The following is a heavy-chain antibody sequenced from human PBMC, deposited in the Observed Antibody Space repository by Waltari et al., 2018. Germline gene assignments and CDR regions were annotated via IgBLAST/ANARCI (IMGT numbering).Heavy chain of an antibody. CDR3: AGDRAIGLFFDY. CDR2: VHDSGKT. Sequence: QVQLQESGQGLVKPSGTLSHTCAVSGDSISGPYWWSWVRQSPEKRLELIGQVHDSGKTHYNPCLQSRITISLDKPKNQFSLNLNSVTAADTAVYYCAGDRAIGLFFDYWGRGALVTVSS. D-gene: IGHD2-2*01. CDR1: GDSISGPYW. J-gene: IGHJ4*02. V-gene: IGHV4-4*02.